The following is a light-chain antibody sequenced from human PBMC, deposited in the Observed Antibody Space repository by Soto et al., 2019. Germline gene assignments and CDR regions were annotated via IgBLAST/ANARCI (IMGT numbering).Light chain of an antibody. V-gene: IGLV3-25*03. J-gene: IGLJ2*01. CDR1: ALPKQH. CDR2: KDS. CDR3: QSADSSGTGVV. Sequence: SYELTQPPSVSVSPGQTARITCSGDALPKQHAYWYQQKPGQAPVLVIYKDSERPSGIPERFSGSSSGTTVTLTISGVQAEDEADYYCQSADSSGTGVVFGGGTKLTVL.